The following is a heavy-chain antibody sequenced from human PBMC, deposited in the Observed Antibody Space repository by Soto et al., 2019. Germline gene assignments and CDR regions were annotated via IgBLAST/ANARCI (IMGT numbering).Heavy chain of an antibody. V-gene: IGHV1-2*02. CDR1: GYTFNDHY. Sequence: QVQLVQSGAEVKKPGASVEVSCKASGYTFNDHYIHWVRQAPGQGLEWMGRIIPNSGGTKYAEKFAGRLNVTRATSTSTAYMELTRLPSGDTAVYSGARDGTGLQGAIDICGRVKMGTVST. CDR2: IIPNSGGT. D-gene: IGHD4-4*01. CDR3: ARDGTGLQGAIDI. J-gene: IGHJ3*02.